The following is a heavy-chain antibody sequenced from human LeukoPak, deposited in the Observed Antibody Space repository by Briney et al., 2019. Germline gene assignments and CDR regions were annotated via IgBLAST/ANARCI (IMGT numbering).Heavy chain of an antibody. CDR2: IKSKTDGGTT. D-gene: IGHD6-19*01. CDR1: GFTFSNAW. CDR3: TTVATRSGWYGSFDY. V-gene: IGHV3-15*01. J-gene: IGHJ4*02. Sequence: GGSLRLSCAASGFTFSNAWMSWVRQAPGKGLEWVGRIKSKTDGGTTDYAAPVKGRFTISRDDSKNTLYLQMNCLKTEDTAVYYCTTVATRSGWYGSFDYWGQGTLVTVSS.